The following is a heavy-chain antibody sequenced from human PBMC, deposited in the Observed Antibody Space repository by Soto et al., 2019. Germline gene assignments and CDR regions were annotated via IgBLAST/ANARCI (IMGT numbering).Heavy chain of an antibody. CDR3: ARAIVGPTTTGWLDP. CDR1: GGTFSRYA. CDR2: IIPIFGTA. Sequence: SSFNFSCKASGGTFSRYAISWVRQAPGQGLEWMGGIIPIFGTANYAQKFQGRVTITADESTSTAYMELSSLRFEDTAVYYCARAIVGPTTTGWLDPWGQGTLVTVSS. V-gene: IGHV1-69*13. D-gene: IGHD1-26*01. J-gene: IGHJ5*02.